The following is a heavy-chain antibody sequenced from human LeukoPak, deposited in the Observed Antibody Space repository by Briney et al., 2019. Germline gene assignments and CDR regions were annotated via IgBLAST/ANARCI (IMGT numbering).Heavy chain of an antibody. Sequence: SVKVSCKASGSTFSSYAISWVRQAPGQGLEWMGRIIPILGIANYAQKFQGRVTITADKSTSTAYMELSSLRSEDTAVYYCARDFTPPRYCSGGSCYSYFDYWGQGTLVTVSS. CDR2: IIPILGIA. CDR3: ARDFTPPRYCSGGSCYSYFDY. D-gene: IGHD2-15*01. J-gene: IGHJ4*02. V-gene: IGHV1-69*04. CDR1: GSTFSSYA.